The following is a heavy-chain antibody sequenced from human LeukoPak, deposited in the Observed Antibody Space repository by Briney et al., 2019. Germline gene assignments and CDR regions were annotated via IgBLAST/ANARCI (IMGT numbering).Heavy chain of an antibody. CDR2: IIPIFGTA. J-gene: IGHJ3*02. CDR1: GGTLSSYA. CDR3: ARGGVAASGASDI. Sequence: SVTVSFTASGGTLSSYAISWVRQAPGQGLEWMGGIIPIFGTANYAQKFQGRVTITADESTSTAYMELSSLRSEDTAVYYCARGGVAASGASDIWGQGTMVTVSS. V-gene: IGHV1-69*01. D-gene: IGHD6-13*01.